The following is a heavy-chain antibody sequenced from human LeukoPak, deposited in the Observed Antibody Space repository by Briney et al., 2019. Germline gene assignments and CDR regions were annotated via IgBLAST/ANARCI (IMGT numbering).Heavy chain of an antibody. J-gene: IGHJ4*02. V-gene: IGHV1-69*13. Sequence: ASVKVSCKASGGTFSSYAISWVRQAPGQGLEWMGGIIPIFGTANYAQKFQGRVTITADESTSTAYMELNRLTSDDTAVYYCAREMSVGGASDYWGQGTLVTVSS. CDR2: IIPIFGTA. D-gene: IGHD3-16*01. CDR1: GGTFSSYA. CDR3: AREMSVGGASDY.